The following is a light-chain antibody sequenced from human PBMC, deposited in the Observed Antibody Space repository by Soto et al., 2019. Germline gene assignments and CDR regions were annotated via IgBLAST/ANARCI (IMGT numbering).Light chain of an antibody. V-gene: IGLV2-14*01. CDR3: NSYTSSFTRI. CDR2: EVS. Sequence: QSALTQPASVSGSPGQSITISCTGTSSDVGGYKYVSWYQQHPGKAPKLMIYEVSNRPSGVSNRFSGSKSGNTASLTISGLQAEDEADYYCNSYTSSFTRIFGTGTKVTVL. CDR1: SSDVGGYKY. J-gene: IGLJ1*01.